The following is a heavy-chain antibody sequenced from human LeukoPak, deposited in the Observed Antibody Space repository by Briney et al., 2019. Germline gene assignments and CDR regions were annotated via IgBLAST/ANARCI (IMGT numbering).Heavy chain of an antibody. D-gene: IGHD6-19*01. CDR3: WRSSYSSGWYGKGYYFDY. Sequence: GGSLRLSCAAPGFTFSDYYMSWIRQAPGKGLEWVSDISSSGSTIYYADSVKGRFTISRDNAKNSLYLQMNSLRAEDTAVYYWWRSSYSSGWYGKGYYFDYWGQGTLVTVSS. V-gene: IGHV3-11*04. J-gene: IGHJ4*02. CDR2: ISSSGSTI. CDR1: GFTFSDYY.